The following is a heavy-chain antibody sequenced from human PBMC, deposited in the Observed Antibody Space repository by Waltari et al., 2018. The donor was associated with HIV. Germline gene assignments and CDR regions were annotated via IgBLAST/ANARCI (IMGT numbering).Heavy chain of an antibody. D-gene: IGHD1-20*01. J-gene: IGHJ5*02. V-gene: IGHV4-34*01. CDR1: GGSFRGYY. CDR2: INHSGST. CDR3: ARGRDLFTYNISSVVWFDP. Sequence: QVQLHQWGAGLLKPSETLSLTRSVYGGSFRGYYWSWLRQPPGTGLQWIGQINHSGSTRFSPSLKSRLSMSVDTSKNQFSLKLTSLTAADTAVYYCARGRDLFTYNISSVVWFDPWGQGTLVTVSS.